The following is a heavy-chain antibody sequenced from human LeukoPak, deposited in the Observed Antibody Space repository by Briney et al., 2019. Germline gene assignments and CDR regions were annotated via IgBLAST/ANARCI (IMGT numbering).Heavy chain of an antibody. V-gene: IGHV3-64D*09. CDR2: ISSNGGST. Sequence: GGSLRLSCSASGLTFSRYAMHWVRQAPGKGLEYVSVISSNGGSTYYADSVKDRFTISRDNSKNTLDLQMSSLRAEDTAVYYCVKVGYSGSSGYLDLWGRGTLVTASS. D-gene: IGHD5-12*01. CDR1: GLTFSRYA. CDR3: VKVGYSGSSGYLDL. J-gene: IGHJ2*01.